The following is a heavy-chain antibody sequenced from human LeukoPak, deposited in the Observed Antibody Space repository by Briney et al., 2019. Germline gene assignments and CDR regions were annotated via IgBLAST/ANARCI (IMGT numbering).Heavy chain of an antibody. Sequence: GGSLRLSCAASGFSFSTIYMSWVRQTPGQGLEWVANINVDGTAEYYVDSVKGRFTISRDNAKNSLYLQMNSLRAEDTAVYYCAREDHYYDFWSGPKYGMDVWGQGTTVTVSS. D-gene: IGHD3-3*01. V-gene: IGHV3-7*01. CDR2: INVDGTAE. J-gene: IGHJ6*02. CDR3: AREDHYYDFWSGPKYGMDV. CDR1: GFSFSTIY.